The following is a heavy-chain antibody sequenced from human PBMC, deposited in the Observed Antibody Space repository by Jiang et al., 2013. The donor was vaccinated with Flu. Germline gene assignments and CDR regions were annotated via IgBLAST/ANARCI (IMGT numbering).Heavy chain of an antibody. CDR1: GFTFSSYG. V-gene: IGHV3-30*18. CDR2: ISYDGSNK. Sequence: GGGVVQPGRSLRLSCAASGFTFSSYGMHWVRQAPGKGLEWVAVISYDGSNKYYADSVKGRFTISRDNSKNTLYLQMNSLRAEDTAVYYCAKANDCIAAAVGSCAFDIWGQGTMVTVSS. J-gene: IGHJ3*02. D-gene: IGHD6-13*01. CDR3: AKANDCIAAAVGSCAFDI.